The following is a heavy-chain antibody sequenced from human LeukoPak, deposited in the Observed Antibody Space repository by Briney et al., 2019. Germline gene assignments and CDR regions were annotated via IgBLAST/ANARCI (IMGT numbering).Heavy chain of an antibody. Sequence: PGGSLRLSCAASGFTFSNYGMHWVRQAPGKGLEWVAAIWYDGSNKYYGDSVKGRFTISRDNAKNSLYLQMNSLRAEDTAVYYCARTEEGVVGYWGQGTLVTVSS. CDR2: IWYDGSNK. CDR1: GFTFSNYG. CDR3: ARTEEGVVGY. J-gene: IGHJ4*02. D-gene: IGHD3-22*01. V-gene: IGHV3-33*01.